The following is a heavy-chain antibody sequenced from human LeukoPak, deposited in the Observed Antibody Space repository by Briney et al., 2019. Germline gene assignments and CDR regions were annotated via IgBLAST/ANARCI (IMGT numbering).Heavy chain of an antibody. V-gene: IGHV3-23*01. CDR3: AKDLLRIYWRTFDS. CDR2: FNDTGSST. CDR1: GFDFSSHA. D-gene: IGHD3-10*01. Sequence: GGSLRLSCVASGFDFSSHAMTWVRQAPGKGLEWVSSFNDTGSSTYYAASVKGRSTISRDNSKNTLYLQMTNLRAEDTAVYFCAKDLLRIYWRTFDSWGQGALVIVSS. J-gene: IGHJ4*02.